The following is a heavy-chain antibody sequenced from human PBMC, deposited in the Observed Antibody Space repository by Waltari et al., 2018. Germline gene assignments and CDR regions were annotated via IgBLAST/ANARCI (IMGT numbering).Heavy chain of an antibody. V-gene: IGHV4-38-2*01. CDR2: IYHDGTT. CDR3: ARQTLGYCTSAACRRLET. J-gene: IGHJ5*02. D-gene: IGHD2-2*03. Sequence: QVQLQESGPGLVRPSETLSLTCDVAGYFINTGLFGGWSRQPPGKGLEWIGKIYHDGTTYYNPSLKHRLMISLDTSKNQFSLRLNFVDVADTAVYYCARQTLGYCTSAACRRLETWGQGILVTVSS. CDR1: GYFINTGLF.